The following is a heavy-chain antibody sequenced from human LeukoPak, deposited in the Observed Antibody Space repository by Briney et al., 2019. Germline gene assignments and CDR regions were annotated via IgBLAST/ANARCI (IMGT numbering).Heavy chain of an antibody. J-gene: IGHJ6*03. V-gene: IGHV4-34*01. CDR1: GGSFSGYY. Sequence: SSETLSLTCAVYGGSFSGYYWSWIRQPPGKGLEWIGEINHSGSTNYNPSLKSRVTISVDTSKNQFSLKLSSVTAADTAVYYCAREGSAAAGPYYYYMDVWGKGTTVTVSS. D-gene: IGHD6-13*01. CDR2: INHSGST. CDR3: AREGSAAAGPYYYYMDV.